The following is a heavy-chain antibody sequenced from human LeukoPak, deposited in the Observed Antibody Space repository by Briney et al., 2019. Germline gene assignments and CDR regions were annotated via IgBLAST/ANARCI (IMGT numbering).Heavy chain of an antibody. J-gene: IGHJ4*02. Sequence: GGFLRLSCAASGFTFSSYWMHWVRHAPGKGLVWVSRINSDGSSTSYADSVKGRFTISRDNAKNTLYLQMNSLRAEDTAVYYCARDRNLGELSFWGQGTLVTVSS. CDR1: GFTFSSYW. D-gene: IGHD3-16*02. CDR3: ARDRNLGELSF. V-gene: IGHV3-74*01. CDR2: INSDGSST.